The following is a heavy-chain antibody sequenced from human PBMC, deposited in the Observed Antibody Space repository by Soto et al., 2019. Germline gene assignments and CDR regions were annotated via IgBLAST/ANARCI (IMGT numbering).Heavy chain of an antibody. J-gene: IGHJ4*02. V-gene: IGHV1-69*13. Sequence: SVKVSCKASGGTFSSYAISWVRQAPGQGLEWMGGIIPIFGTANYAQKFQGRVTITADESTSTAYMELSSLRSEDTAVYYCATSRDGYNYEVGYWGQGTLVTVSS. CDR1: GGTFSSYA. CDR2: IIPIFGTA. D-gene: IGHD5-12*01. CDR3: ATSRDGYNYEVGY.